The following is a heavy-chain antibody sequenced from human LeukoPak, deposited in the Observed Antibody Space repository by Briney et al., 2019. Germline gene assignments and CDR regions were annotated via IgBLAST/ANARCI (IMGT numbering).Heavy chain of an antibody. CDR2: IHNSKGK. Sequence: SETLSLTSAVYGESISDYYWTWIRQFPGKGLEWIGEIHNSKGKNYNPSLKSRLTMSVDSSTNQFSLKLRSVTAAATAIYYSVRATAACSGRDFDYCAQGSLVPVSS. CDR3: VRATAACSGRDFDY. CDR1: GESISDYY. V-gene: IGHV4-34*01. D-gene: IGHD3-10*01. J-gene: IGHJ4*02.